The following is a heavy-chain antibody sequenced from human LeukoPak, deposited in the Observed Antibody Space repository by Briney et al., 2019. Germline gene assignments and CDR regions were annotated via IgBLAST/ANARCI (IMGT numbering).Heavy chain of an antibody. V-gene: IGHV3-21*04. D-gene: IGHD4-11*01. CDR2: ISTRSIFI. CDR3: ARDSAPTVRFAFDI. Sequence: GGSLRLSCAASGFTFSSYSFNWVRQAPGKGLEWVSSISTRSIFIYYADSVKGRFTISRDNAKNSLYLQMNSLRAEDTAVYYCARDSAPTVRFAFDIWGQGTMVTVSS. CDR1: GFTFSSYS. J-gene: IGHJ3*02.